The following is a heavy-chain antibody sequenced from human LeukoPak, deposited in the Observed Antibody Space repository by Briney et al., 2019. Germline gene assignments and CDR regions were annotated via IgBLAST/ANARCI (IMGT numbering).Heavy chain of an antibody. CDR1: GYSFSTYW. J-gene: IGHJ3*01. CDR3: GRILEEAPLGGAVDV. D-gene: IGHD3-16*01. CDR2: IYPGDSDT. V-gene: IGHV5-51*01. Sequence: GESLKISCKGSGYSFSTYWIGWVRQMPGKGLEWMGIIYPGDSDTRYSPSFQGQVTISADRSISTAYLQWSSLRASDTAIYYCGRILEEAPLGGAVDVGGKGKVVTFIS.